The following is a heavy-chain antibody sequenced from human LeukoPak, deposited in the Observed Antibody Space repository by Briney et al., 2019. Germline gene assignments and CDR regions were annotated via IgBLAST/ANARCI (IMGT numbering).Heavy chain of an antibody. V-gene: IGHV3-23*01. J-gene: IGHJ4*02. CDR1: GFTFSSYG. Sequence: GGSLRLSCAASGFTFSSYGMSWVRQAPGKGLEWVSAISGSGGSTYYADSVKGRFTISRDNAKNSLYLQMNSLRAEDTAVYYCTSVANYDILTGYYKIEDYWGQGTLVTVSS. CDR3: TSVANYDILTGYYKIEDY. D-gene: IGHD3-9*01. CDR2: ISGSGGST.